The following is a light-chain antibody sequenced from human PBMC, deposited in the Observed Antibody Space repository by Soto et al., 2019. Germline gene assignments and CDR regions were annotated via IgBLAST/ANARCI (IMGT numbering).Light chain of an antibody. CDR2: DDN. CDR1: SSNIGGNS. CDR3: GSWHSSLSAV. J-gene: IGLJ1*01. V-gene: IGLV1-51*01. Sequence: QSVLTQPPSVSAAPGQKVTISCSGSSSNIGGNSVSWYQQLPGTAPKLLIYDDNKRPSGIPDRFSGSKSGTSATLGITGFQTGDEADYYCGSWHSSLSAVFGTGTKVTVL.